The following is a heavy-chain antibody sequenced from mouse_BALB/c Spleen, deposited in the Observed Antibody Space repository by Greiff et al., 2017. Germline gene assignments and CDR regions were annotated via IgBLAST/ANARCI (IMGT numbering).Heavy chain of an antibody. Sequence: EVKLVESGGGLVKPGGSLKLSCAASGFTFSSYAMSWVRQSPEKGLEWVAEISSGGSYTYYPDTVTGRFTISRDNAKNTLYLEMSSLRSEDTAMYYCEVYYDYRGFAYWGQGTLVTVSA. D-gene: IGHD2-4*01. J-gene: IGHJ3*01. V-gene: IGHV5-9-4*01. CDR1: GFTFSSYA. CDR3: EVYYDYRGFAY. CDR2: ISSGGSYT.